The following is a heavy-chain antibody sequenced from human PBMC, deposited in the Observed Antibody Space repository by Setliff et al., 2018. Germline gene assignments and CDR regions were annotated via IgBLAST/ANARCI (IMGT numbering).Heavy chain of an antibody. V-gene: IGHV3-23*03. D-gene: IGHD3-3*01. CDR3: AGQGPIFGSGLIPGFDQ. Sequence: GGSLRLSCAGSGFAFSSYAMSWVRQAPGKGLEWVSTIYSGDRSTFYTDSVKGRFTISRDSSKNTVSLQMSSLRTEDTAIYFCAGQGPIFGSGLIPGFDQWGQGTMVTVSS. J-gene: IGHJ4*02. CDR1: GFAFSSYA. CDR2: IYSGDRST.